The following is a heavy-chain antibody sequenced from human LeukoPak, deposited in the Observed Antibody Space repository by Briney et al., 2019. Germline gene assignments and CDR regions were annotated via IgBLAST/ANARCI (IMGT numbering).Heavy chain of an antibody. D-gene: IGHD5-12*01. Sequence: GASVKVSCKASGGTFSRYAITWVRQAPGQGLEWMGGTIPFFETANYAQKFQGRVTITADKSTSTAYMEVSSLRSEDTAVYYCASSPTSSQYSWLVPLDYWGQGTLVIVSS. CDR2: TIPFFETA. V-gene: IGHV1-69*06. J-gene: IGHJ4*02. CDR1: GGTFSRYA. CDR3: ASSPTSSQYSWLVPLDY.